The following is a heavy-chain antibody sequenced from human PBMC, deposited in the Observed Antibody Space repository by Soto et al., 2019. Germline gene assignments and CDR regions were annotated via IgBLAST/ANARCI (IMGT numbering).Heavy chain of an antibody. Sequence: ASVKVSCKASGGTFSRYAISWLRQAPGQGLEWMGGIIPIFGTANYAQKFQGRVTITADKSTSTAYMELSSLRSEDTAVYYCVRVEDYYDSSGYLTGYFDYWGQGTLVTVSS. CDR1: GGTFSRYA. CDR2: IIPIFGTA. D-gene: IGHD3-22*01. J-gene: IGHJ4*02. V-gene: IGHV1-69*06. CDR3: VRVEDYYDSSGYLTGYFDY.